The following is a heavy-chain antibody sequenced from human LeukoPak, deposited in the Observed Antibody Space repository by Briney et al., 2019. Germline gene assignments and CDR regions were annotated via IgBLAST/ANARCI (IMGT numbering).Heavy chain of an antibody. V-gene: IGHV3-30*18. CDR3: AKDRGEGY. CDR2: ISYDGSNK. J-gene: IGHJ4*02. CDR1: GFTFSSYG. Sequence: GGALRLSCAASGFTFSSYGMHWVRQAPGKGLEWVAVISYDGSNKYYADSVKGRFTISRDNSKNTLYLQMNSLRAEDTAVYYCAKDRGEGYWGQGTLVTVSS.